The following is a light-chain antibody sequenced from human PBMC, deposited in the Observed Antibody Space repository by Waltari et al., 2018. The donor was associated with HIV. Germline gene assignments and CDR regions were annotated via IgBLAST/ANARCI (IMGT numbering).Light chain of an antibody. CDR2: DSN. CDR3: GTWDSSLSAWV. J-gene: IGLJ3*02. CDR1: SSNIGNNN. Sequence: QSVLTQPPSVSAAPGQKVTIPCSGSSSNIGNNNVTWYQQLPGTAPKLLIYDSNKRPSGIPDRFSGSKSGTSGTLAITGLQTGDEADYYCGTWDSSLSAWVFGGGTKLTVL. V-gene: IGLV1-51*01.